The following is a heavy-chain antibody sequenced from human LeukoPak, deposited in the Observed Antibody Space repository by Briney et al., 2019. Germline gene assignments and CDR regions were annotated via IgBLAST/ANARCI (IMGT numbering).Heavy chain of an antibody. J-gene: IGHJ4*02. CDR1: GGSISSGGYY. D-gene: IGHD2-15*01. V-gene: IGHV4-31*03. Sequence: KSSETLSLTCTVSGGSISSGGYYWSWIRQHPGKGLEWIGYIYYSGSTYYNPSLKSRVTISVDTSKNQFSLKLSSVTAADTAVYYCASSVVVAALFADWGQGTLVTVSS. CDR3: ASSVVVAALFAD. CDR2: IYYSGST.